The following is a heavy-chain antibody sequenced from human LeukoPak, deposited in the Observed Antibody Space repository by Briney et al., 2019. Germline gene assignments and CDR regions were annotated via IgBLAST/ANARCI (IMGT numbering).Heavy chain of an antibody. J-gene: IGHJ3*02. Sequence: SQTLSLTCAISVGSVSSHSAAWNWVRQSPSRGLEWLGRTYYRSKWYNDYAVSVKSRITINPDTSKNQFSLQLNSVTPEDTAVYYCARDSAMVTFHAFDIWGQGTMVTVSS. CDR3: ARDSAMVTFHAFDI. CDR2: TYYRSKWYN. CDR1: VGSVSSHSAA. V-gene: IGHV6-1*01. D-gene: IGHD5-18*01.